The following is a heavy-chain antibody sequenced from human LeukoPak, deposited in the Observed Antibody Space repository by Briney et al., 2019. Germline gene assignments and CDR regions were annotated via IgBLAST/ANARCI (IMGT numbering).Heavy chain of an antibody. J-gene: IGHJ6*03. CDR3: ARIRYIAAAATEDYYYMDV. D-gene: IGHD6-13*01. V-gene: IGHV1-18*01. Sequence: ASVKVSCKSSGYTFTSYGISLVRQAPGRGLEWMGCISAYNGNTNYAQKLQGRVTMTTDTSTSTAYMELRSLRSDDTAVYYCARIRYIAAAATEDYYYMDVWGKGTTVTVSS. CDR1: GYTFTSYG. CDR2: ISAYNGNT.